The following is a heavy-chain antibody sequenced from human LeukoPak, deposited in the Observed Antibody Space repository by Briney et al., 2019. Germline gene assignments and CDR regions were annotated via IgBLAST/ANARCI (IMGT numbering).Heavy chain of an antibody. D-gene: IGHD3-22*01. J-gene: IGHJ4*02. CDR1: GGSISSYY. CDR3: AGHYDTSGYWFYFDH. V-gene: IGHV4-59*08. CDR2: IYYSGNT. Sequence: SETLSLTCTVSGGSISSYYWSWIRQPPGKGLEWIGYIYYSGNTNHNPSLKSRVTISLDTSKNQFSLKLSSVTAADTAVYYCAGHYDTSGYWFYFDHWGQGTLLTVSS.